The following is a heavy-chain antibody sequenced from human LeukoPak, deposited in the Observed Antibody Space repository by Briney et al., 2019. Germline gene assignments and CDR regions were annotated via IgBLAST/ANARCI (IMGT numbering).Heavy chain of an antibody. D-gene: IGHD3-22*01. CDR2: IYHSGST. CDR1: GYSISSGYY. J-gene: IGHJ6*03. V-gene: IGHV4-38-2*02. CDR3: ARDRYYYDSSGYIRMDV. Sequence: SETLSLTCTVSGYSISSGYYWGWIRQPPGKGLEWVGSIYHSGSTYYNPSLKSRVTISVDTSKNQFSLKLSSVTAADTAVYYCARDRYYYDSSGYIRMDVWGKGPTVTISS.